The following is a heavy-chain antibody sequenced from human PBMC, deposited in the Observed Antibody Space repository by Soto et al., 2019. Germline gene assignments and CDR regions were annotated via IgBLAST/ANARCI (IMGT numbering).Heavy chain of an antibody. V-gene: IGHV3-30*18. CDR3: AKTRNSVINYNYYDNMDV. CDR2: TSYDGRHT. D-gene: IGHD3-10*01. J-gene: IGHJ6*02. Sequence: QVQLVESGGGVVQPGGSLRLTCAASGFTFSEYGIHWVRQAPGKGLEWVAITSYDGRHTSYVDSVKGRFTISRDNSGNTAFLEMNRLRVEDTAVYYCAKTRNSVINYNYYDNMDVWGHGTTVTVSS. CDR1: GFTFSEYG.